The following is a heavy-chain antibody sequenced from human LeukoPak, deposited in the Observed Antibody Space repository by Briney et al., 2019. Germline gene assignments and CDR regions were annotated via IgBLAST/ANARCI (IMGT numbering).Heavy chain of an antibody. Sequence: PSETLSLTCTVSGGSISSYYWSWIRQPPGKGLEWIGYIGYRGTTNYNPSLKSRVTISVDPSKSQFSLRLSSVTAADTAVYYCARGWGYCSGGNCYFTYFDYWGQGALVTVSS. J-gene: IGHJ4*02. D-gene: IGHD2-15*01. CDR2: IGYRGTT. CDR1: GGSISSYY. CDR3: ARGWGYCSGGNCYFTYFDY. V-gene: IGHV4-59*01.